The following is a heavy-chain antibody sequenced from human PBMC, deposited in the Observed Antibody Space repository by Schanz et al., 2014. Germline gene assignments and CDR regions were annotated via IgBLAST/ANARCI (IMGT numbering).Heavy chain of an antibody. CDR2: VSASGGGP. Sequence: EVQLLESGGGLVQPGGSLRLSCIGSGFTFRSYALRWVRQAPGKGLEWVSLVSASGGGPFYADSVKGRFTISRDNARNTVYLQMGSLRAEDTAVYYCVKDDRGDVVVVAADYWGQGAQVIVSS. V-gene: IGHV3-23*01. CDR1: GFTFRSYA. D-gene: IGHD2-15*01. CDR3: VKDDRGDVVVVAADY. J-gene: IGHJ4*02.